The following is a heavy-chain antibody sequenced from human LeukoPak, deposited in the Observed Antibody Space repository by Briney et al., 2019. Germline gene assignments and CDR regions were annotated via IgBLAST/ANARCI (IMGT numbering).Heavy chain of an antibody. V-gene: IGHV3-23*01. J-gene: IGHJ5*02. D-gene: IGHD3-10*01. CDR2: ISGSGGST. CDR3: AKDKVVRGVREFDP. CDR1: GFTFTSYA. Sequence: GGSLRLSCAASGFTFTSYAMSWVRQAPGKGLEWVSAISGSGGSTYYADSVKGRFTISRDNSKNTLYLQMNSLRAEDTAVDYCAKDKVVRGVREFDPWGQGTLVTVSS.